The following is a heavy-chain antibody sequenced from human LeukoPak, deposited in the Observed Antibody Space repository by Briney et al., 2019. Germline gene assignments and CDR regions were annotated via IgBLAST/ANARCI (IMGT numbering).Heavy chain of an antibody. CDR2: ISSSGSTI. D-gene: IGHD6-19*01. CDR3: ARAGGSGWPFRGNYFDY. V-gene: IGHV3-48*03. J-gene: IGHJ4*02. CDR1: GFTFSSYE. Sequence: PGGSLRLSCAASGFTFSSYEMNWVRQAPGKGLESVSYISSSGSTIYYADSVKGRFTISRDNAKNSLYLQMNSLRAEDAAVYYCARAGGSGWPFRGNYFDYWGQGTLVTVSS.